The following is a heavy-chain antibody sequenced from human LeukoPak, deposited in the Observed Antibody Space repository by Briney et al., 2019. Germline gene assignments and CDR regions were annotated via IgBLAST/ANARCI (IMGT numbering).Heavy chain of an antibody. Sequence: PGGSLRLSCAASGFTFTSFWMHWVRQAPGKGLVWVSSINTDGSTTNYADSVKGRFTISRDNAKNTLYLEMNSLRAEDTAVYYCARLAAYSPLRWGQGTLVTVSS. CDR1: GFTFTSFW. CDR3: ARLAAYSPLR. D-gene: IGHD4-11*01. CDR2: INTDGSTT. J-gene: IGHJ4*02. V-gene: IGHV3-74*01.